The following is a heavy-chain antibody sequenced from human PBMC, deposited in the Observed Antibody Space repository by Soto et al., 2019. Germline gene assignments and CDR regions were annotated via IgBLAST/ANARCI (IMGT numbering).Heavy chain of an antibody. CDR3: ARARMYNWNYRDYYYYMDV. D-gene: IGHD1-7*01. Sequence: QVQLQQSGPGLVKPSQTLSLTCAISGDSVSSNSAAWNWIRQSPSRGLEWLGRTYYRSKWYNDYAVSVKSRITINPDTSKNQFSLQLNSVTPEDTAVYYCARARMYNWNYRDYYYYMDVWGKGTTVTVSS. CDR2: TYYRSKWYN. CDR1: GDSVSSNSAA. J-gene: IGHJ6*03. V-gene: IGHV6-1*01.